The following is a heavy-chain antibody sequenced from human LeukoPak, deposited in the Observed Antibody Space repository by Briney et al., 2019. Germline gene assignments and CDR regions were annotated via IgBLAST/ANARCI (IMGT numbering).Heavy chain of an antibody. CDR2: ISGSGGST. Sequence: GASLRLSCAASGFTFSSYAMSWVRQAPGKGLEWVSAISGSGGSTYYADSVKGRFTISRDNSKNTLHLQMNSLRAEDTAVYYCANGDSSGYYYFNWFDPWGQGTLVTVSS. CDR3: ANGDSSGYYYFNWFDP. CDR1: GFTFSSYA. J-gene: IGHJ5*02. D-gene: IGHD3-22*01. V-gene: IGHV3-23*01.